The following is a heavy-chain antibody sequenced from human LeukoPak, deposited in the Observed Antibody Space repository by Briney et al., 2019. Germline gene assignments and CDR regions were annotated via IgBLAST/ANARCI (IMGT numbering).Heavy chain of an antibody. J-gene: IGHJ6*02. CDR1: GFTFSSYG. Sequence: GGSLRLSCAVSGFTFSSYGMNWVRQAPGKGLEWVSSISSSSNYIYYADSVKGRFTISRDNAKNSLYLQMNRLRAEDTAVYYCARGYCSSTSCYGYYYYGMDVWGQGTTVTVSS. CDR2: ISSSSNYI. CDR3: ARGYCSSTSCYGYYYYGMDV. D-gene: IGHD2-2*01. V-gene: IGHV3-21*06.